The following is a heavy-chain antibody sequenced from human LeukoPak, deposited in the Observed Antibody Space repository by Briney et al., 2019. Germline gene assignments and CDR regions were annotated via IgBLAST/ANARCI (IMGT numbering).Heavy chain of an antibody. V-gene: IGHV3-23*01. CDR2: ISGSGSST. CDR1: GFTFSSYA. CDR3: AKISQSYSSSWYPTGYFDC. D-gene: IGHD6-13*01. Sequence: GGSLRLSCAASGFTFSSYAMSWVRQAPGKGLEWVSAISGSGSSTYYADSVKGRLTISRDNSKNTLSLQMNSLRAEDTAVYFCAKISQSYSSSWYPTGYFDCWGQGTLVAVSS. J-gene: IGHJ4*02.